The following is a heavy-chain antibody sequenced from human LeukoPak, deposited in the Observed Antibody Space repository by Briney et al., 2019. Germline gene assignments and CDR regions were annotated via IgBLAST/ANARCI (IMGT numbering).Heavy chain of an antibody. Sequence: GASVKVSCKASGGTFSSYTISWVRQAPGQGLEWMGRIIPILGIANYAQKFQGRVTITADKSTSTAYMELSSLRSEDTAVYYCAREGNSSTVWFDPWGQGTLVTVFS. J-gene: IGHJ5*02. D-gene: IGHD6-13*01. CDR3: AREGNSSTVWFDP. CDR1: GGTFSSYT. CDR2: IIPILGIA. V-gene: IGHV1-69*04.